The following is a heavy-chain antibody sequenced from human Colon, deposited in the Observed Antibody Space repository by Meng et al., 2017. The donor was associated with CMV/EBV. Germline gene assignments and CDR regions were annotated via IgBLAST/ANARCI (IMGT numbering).Heavy chain of an antibody. CDR2: MYSGGST. CDR1: GFTVSSHY. D-gene: IGHD3-9*01. V-gene: IGHV3-66*02. J-gene: IGHJ4*02. CDR3: ARVGYFDRYYFDY. Sequence: GGSLRLSCAAPGFTVSSHYMSWVRQAPGKGLEWVSVMYSGGSTYYADSVRGRFTISRDNSKNTLFLQMNSLRAEDTAVYYCARVGYFDRYYFDYWGQGTLVTVSS.